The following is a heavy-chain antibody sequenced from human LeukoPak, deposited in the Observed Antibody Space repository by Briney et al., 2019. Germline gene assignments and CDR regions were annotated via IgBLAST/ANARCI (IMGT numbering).Heavy chain of an antibody. CDR2: IIPIFGTA. CDR3: AREIMVRGVIIYFDY. CDR1: GGAFSSYA. V-gene: IGHV1-69*05. Sequence: SVKDSCKASGGAFSSYAISWVRQAPGQGLEWMGGIIPIFGTANYAQKFQGRVTITTDESTSTAYMELSSLRSEDTAVYYCAREIMVRGVIIYFDYWGQGTLVTVSS. J-gene: IGHJ4*02. D-gene: IGHD3-10*01.